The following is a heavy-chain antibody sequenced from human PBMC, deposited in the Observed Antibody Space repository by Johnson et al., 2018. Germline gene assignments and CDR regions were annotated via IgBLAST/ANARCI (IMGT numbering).Heavy chain of an antibody. CDR3: GKYASGSWPYDAFDS. CDR2: ISGRGGST. Sequence: VQLVESGGGLVQPGGSLRLSCADSGFTFSSYAMSWVRQAPGKGLEWVSAISGRGGSTYYADSVKGRFTISRDNSKNTLYRQMNSRRAEDTAVYYCGKYASGSWPYDAFDSVGEGTMVTVSS. D-gene: IGHD6-13*01. V-gene: IGHV3-23*04. J-gene: IGHJ3*02. CDR1: GFTFSSYA.